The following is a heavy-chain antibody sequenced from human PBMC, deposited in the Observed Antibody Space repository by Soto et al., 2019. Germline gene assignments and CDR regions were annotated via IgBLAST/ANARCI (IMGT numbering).Heavy chain of an antibody. CDR1: GGSISSSSYY. D-gene: IGHD2-21*01. CDR2: IYYSGST. V-gene: IGHV4-39*01. J-gene: IGHJ3*02. CDR3: ARHGEEVVVNAHPHDAFDI. Sequence: SETLSLTCTVSGGSISSSSYYWGWIRQPPGKGLEWIGSIYYSGSTYYNPSLKSRVTISVDTSKNQFSLKLSSVTAADTAVYYCARHGEEVVVNAHPHDAFDIWGQGTMVTV.